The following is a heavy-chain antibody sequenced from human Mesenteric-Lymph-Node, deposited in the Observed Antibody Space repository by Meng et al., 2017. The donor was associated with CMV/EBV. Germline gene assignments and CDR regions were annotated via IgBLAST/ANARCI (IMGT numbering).Heavy chain of an antibody. V-gene: IGHV3-21*05. J-gene: IGHJ6*02. CDR2: ISSSSYFI. CDR3: ARDEVAMMHYGMDV. D-gene: IGHD5-12*01. Sequence: GGSLRLSCAASGFTFSSYSINWVRQAPGKGLEWISYISSSSYFIYYADSVRGRFTISRDNAKNSLYLQLNSLSAEDTAIYYCARDEVAMMHYGMDVWGQGTTVTVSS. CDR1: GFTFSSYS.